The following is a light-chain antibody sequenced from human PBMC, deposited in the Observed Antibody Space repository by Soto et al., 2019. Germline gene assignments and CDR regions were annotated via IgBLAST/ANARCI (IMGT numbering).Light chain of an antibody. CDR3: QQYYSTPT. V-gene: IGKV4-1*01. CDR1: QSVLYSSNNKNY. J-gene: IGKJ5*01. Sequence: DIVMTQSPDSLAVSLGERATINCKSSQSVLYSSNNKNYLAWYQQKPGQPPKLLIYWASTRESGVPDRFSGSGSGTDFTLTISSLQAEDVXXXYXQQYYSTPTFGQGTRLEIK. CDR2: WAS.